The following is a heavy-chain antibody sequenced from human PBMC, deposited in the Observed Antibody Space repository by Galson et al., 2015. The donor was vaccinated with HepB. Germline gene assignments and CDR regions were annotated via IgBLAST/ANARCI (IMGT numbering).Heavy chain of an antibody. CDR1: GSTFRDYW. V-gene: IGHV3-74*01. J-gene: IGHJ6*02. Sequence: SLRLSCAVSGSTFRDYWINWVRQAPGKGLVWVSRINGDGSIRNYADAVKGRFTISRDNAKNTLYLQMSSPTAEATAVYYCAKEDYDLLTGYRCYNYGMDVWGQGTTVTVAS. CDR3: AKEDYDLLTGYRCYNYGMDV. D-gene: IGHD3-9*01. CDR2: INGDGSIR.